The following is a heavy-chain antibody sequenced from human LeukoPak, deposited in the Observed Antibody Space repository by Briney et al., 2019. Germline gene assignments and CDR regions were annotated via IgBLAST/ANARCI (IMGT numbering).Heavy chain of an antibody. V-gene: IGHV4-59*02. D-gene: IGHD2-2*01. CDR1: GGSVSSYY. CDR2: LSHSGSS. CDR3: ARARYANAWYAFDI. Sequence: SETLSLTCTVSGGSVSSYYWSWIRRPPGRGLEWIAYLSHSGSSDSNPSLTSRGTTLVDPSKNQFSLKLTSVTAADTAVYYCARARYANAWYAFDIWGHGTMVTVSS. J-gene: IGHJ3*02.